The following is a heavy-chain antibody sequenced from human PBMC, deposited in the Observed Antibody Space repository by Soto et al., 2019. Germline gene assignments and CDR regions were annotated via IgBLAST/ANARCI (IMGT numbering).Heavy chain of an antibody. CDR3: ATHRGPYNSSGYYYLPRPLDY. Sequence: PVELCCTASGGTFSSNAISWVRQAPGQGLECMGGIIPIFGTANYAQKFQGRVTITADESTSTAYMELSSLRSEDTAVYYCATHRGPYNSSGYYYLPRPLDYWGQRTLVTVSS. D-gene: IGHD3-22*01. V-gene: IGHV1-69*13. J-gene: IGHJ4*02. CDR1: GGTFSSNA. CDR2: IIPIFGTA.